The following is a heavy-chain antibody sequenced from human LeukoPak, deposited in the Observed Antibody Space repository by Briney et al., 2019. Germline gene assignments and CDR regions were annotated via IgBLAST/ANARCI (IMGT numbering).Heavy chain of an antibody. CDR3: ARASSSSFLYYYYYMDV. Sequence: ASVKVSCKASGYTFTGYYMHWVRQAPGQGLEWMGWINPNSGGTNYAQKFQGRVTMTRDTSISTAYMELSRLRSDDTAVYYCARASSSSFLYYYYYMDVWGKGTTVTVSS. V-gene: IGHV1-2*02. CDR1: GYTFTGYY. CDR2: INPNSGGT. D-gene: IGHD6-6*01. J-gene: IGHJ6*03.